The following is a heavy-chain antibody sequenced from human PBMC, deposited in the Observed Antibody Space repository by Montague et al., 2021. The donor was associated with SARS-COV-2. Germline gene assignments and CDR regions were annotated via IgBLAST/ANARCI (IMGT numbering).Heavy chain of an antibody. CDR1: GFSIRSGFY. CDR3: ARRGYTGSDYFDY. V-gene: IGHV4-38-2*01. D-gene: IGHD5-12*01. CDR2: VYHSGYT. J-gene: IGHJ4*02. Sequence: SETLSLTCSVSGFSIRSGFYWARIRQSPGKGPEWIGTVYHSGYTHYNPSLKGRVTVSIDTSKNQFSLTVTSVTAADTAVYFCARRGYTGSDYFDYWGQGTLVTVSS.